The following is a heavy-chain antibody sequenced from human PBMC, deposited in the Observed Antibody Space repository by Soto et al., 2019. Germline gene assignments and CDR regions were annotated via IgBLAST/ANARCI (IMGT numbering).Heavy chain of an antibody. J-gene: IGHJ6*02. CDR1: GYSFTSYW. CDR3: AIKKDDFWSGYYAYYGMDV. D-gene: IGHD3-3*01. Sequence: GESLKISCKGSGYSFTSYWIGWVRQMPGKGLEWMGIIYPGDSDTRYSPSIQGQVTISADKSISTAYLQWSSLKASDTAMYYCAIKKDDFWSGYYAYYGMDVWGQGTTVTVSS. V-gene: IGHV5-51*01. CDR2: IYPGDSDT.